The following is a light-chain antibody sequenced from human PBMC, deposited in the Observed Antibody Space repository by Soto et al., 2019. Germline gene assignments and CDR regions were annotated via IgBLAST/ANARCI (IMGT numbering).Light chain of an antibody. CDR3: QQYNKWPPYT. CDR2: AAS. CDR1: QSVNSN. Sequence: EIVMTQSPATLSVSPGERATLSCRASQSVNSNLAWYQQKPGQAPRLLIYAASTRATGIPARFSGSGSGTEFTLPISSLQSEDFAVYYCQQYNKWPPYTFGQGTKLEIK. V-gene: IGKV3-15*01. J-gene: IGKJ2*01.